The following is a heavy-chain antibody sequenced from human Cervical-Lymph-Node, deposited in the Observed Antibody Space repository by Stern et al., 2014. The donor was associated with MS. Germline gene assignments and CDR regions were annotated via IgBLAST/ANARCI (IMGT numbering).Heavy chain of an antibody. V-gene: IGHV5-51*01. J-gene: IGHJ2*01. CDR1: GYSFTNYW. Sequence: VQLVQSGAVVKEPGEFLKISCQTSGYSFTNYWIGWVRPMPGQGLEGMWIIFPGCSDAKYSPSFLGQVTISADKSTNTAYVQWSSLKASDTATYYCARRAGYCSRTNCYAYWYFDLWGRGTLVTVSS. D-gene: IGHD2-2*01. CDR2: IFPGCSDA. CDR3: ARRAGYCSRTNCYAYWYFDL.